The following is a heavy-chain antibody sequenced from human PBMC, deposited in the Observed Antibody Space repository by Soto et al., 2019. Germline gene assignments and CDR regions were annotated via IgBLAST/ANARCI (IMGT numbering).Heavy chain of an antibody. Sequence: VQLVESGGGLIQPGGSLRLSCAASGFTVSSNHMTWIRQAPGRGPEWVSTIYHGGNTYYADSVKGRFAISRDNSKNILYLQMNSLRPEDTAVYYFATGVHTANHGYWGQGTLVTVSS. CDR1: GFTVSSNH. D-gene: IGHD5-18*01. J-gene: IGHJ4*02. V-gene: IGHV3-53*01. CDR3: ATGVHTANHGY. CDR2: IYHGGNT.